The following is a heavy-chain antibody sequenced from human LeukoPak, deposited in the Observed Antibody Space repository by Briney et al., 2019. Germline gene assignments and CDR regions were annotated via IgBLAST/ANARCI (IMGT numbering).Heavy chain of an antibody. CDR1: GFTFSNYE. Sequence: PGGSLRLSCAASGFTFSNYEMNWVRQAPGKGLEWVSYISTSSSTISYADSVKGRFTISRDNAKNSLYLQMNSLRAEDTAVYYCARQMATITLAFDYWGQGTLVTVSS. V-gene: IGHV3-48*03. CDR3: ARQMATITLAFDY. J-gene: IGHJ4*02. D-gene: IGHD5-24*01. CDR2: ISTSSSTI.